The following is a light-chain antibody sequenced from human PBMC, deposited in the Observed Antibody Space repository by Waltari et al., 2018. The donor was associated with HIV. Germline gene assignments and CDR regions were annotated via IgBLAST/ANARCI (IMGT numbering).Light chain of an antibody. Sequence: QSALTQPRSVSGSPGQSVTISCTGTSSDVGSYTYVSWYQLRPGKAPKLIIHDVDKRPSGVPDRFAGSKSGNTASLTISGLQAEDEADYYCCSYTGTYTRYVFGTGAKVTVL. CDR2: DVD. CDR3: CSYTGTYTRYV. V-gene: IGLV2-11*01. CDR1: SSDVGSYTY. J-gene: IGLJ1*01.